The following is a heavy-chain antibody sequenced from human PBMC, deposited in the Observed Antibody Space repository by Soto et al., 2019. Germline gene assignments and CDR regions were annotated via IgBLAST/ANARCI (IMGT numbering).Heavy chain of an antibody. D-gene: IGHD3-16*01. J-gene: IGHJ1*01. CDR1: GFTFNGAW. CDR2: VKSKFDGGTI. Sequence: EVQLVESGGGLVEPGGSLRLSCAASGFTFNGAWMNWVRQGPGKGLEWVGRVKSKFDGGTIDYAAPVKGRFTISRDDSRNTVYLQMNSLSTEDTAMYYCSADLPVWGAYAFVSWRQGALVTVSS. CDR3: SADLPVWGAYAFVS. V-gene: IGHV3-15*07.